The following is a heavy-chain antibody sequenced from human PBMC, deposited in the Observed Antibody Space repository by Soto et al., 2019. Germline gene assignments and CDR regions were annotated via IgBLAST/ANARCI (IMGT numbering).Heavy chain of an antibody. D-gene: IGHD2-21*01. CDR2: IYVGDSDT. Sequence: GGALKISCKGSGYSLTSYWIGLVRQRPGKGLEWMGIIYVGDSDTRYSPSFQGQVTISADKSISTAYLQWSSLKPSDTAMYYCARLVNIFDFDYWGQGTLVTVSS. J-gene: IGHJ4*02. CDR1: GYSLTSYW. V-gene: IGHV5-51*01. CDR3: ARLVNIFDFDY.